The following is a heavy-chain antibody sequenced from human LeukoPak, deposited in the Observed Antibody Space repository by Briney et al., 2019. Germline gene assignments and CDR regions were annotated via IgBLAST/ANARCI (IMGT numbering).Heavy chain of an antibody. V-gene: IGHV3-33*08. CDR2: IWYDGSNK. J-gene: IGHJ3*02. CDR3: ARGIGEQLVFGAFDI. CDR1: GLTFSK. D-gene: IGHD6-6*01. Sequence: GGSLRLSCAASGLTFSKMNWVRQAPGKGLEWVAVIWYDGSNKYYADSVKGRFTISRDNSKNTLYLQMNSLRAEDTAVYYCARGIGEQLVFGAFDIWGQGTMVTVSS.